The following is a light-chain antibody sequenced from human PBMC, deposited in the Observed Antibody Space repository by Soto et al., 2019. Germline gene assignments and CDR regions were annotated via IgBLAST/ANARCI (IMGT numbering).Light chain of an antibody. CDR2: DVS. CDR1: SSDVGGYNY. J-gene: IGLJ1*01. CDR3: SSYTSSSSYV. V-gene: IGLV2-14*01. Sequence: QSALTQPASVSGSPGQSITISCTGTSSDVGGYNYVSWYQQHPGKAPKLMIYDVSNRPSGVSNRFSGSKSGNTASLIISGIEAEDEADYYCSSYTSSSSYVFGTGTKVTVL.